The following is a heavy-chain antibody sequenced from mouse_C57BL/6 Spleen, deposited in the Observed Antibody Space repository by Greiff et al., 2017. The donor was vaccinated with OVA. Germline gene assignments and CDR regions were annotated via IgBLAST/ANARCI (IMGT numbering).Heavy chain of an antibody. J-gene: IGHJ1*03. V-gene: IGHV1-22*01. CDR1: GYPFTDYY. D-gene: IGHD1-1*01. CDR3: ARGGYGSSYRYFDV. CDR2: INPNNGGT. Sequence: SGPELVKPGASVKMSCKASGYPFTDYYMHWVKQSHGKSLEWIGNINPNNGGTSYKPKFKGKATLTVNKSSSTAYMVLRSRTSEDSAVYYFARGGYGSSYRYFDVWGTGTTVTVSS.